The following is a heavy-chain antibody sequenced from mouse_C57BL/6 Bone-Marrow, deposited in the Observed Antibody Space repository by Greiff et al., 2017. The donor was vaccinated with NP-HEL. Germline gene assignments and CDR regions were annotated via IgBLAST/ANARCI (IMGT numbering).Heavy chain of an antibody. Sequence: VQLQQSGAELVRPGASVKLSCTASGFNIKDDYMHWVKQRPEQGLEWIGWIDPENGDTEYASKFQGKATITADTSSNTAYLQLSSLTSEDTAVYYCTPRGYYGSSSRVRFAYWGQGTLVTVSA. J-gene: IGHJ3*01. CDR1: GFNIKDDY. CDR2: IDPENGDT. CDR3: TPRGYYGSSSRVRFAY. V-gene: IGHV14-4*01. D-gene: IGHD1-1*01.